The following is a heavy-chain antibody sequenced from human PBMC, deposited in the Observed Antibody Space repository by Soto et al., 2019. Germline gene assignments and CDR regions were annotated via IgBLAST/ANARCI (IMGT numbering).Heavy chain of an antibody. Sequence: YGPTLVHPTQTIRLNCPFSGFSLDTSPMGVGWIRQPPGKALEWLGLIFWDDDKRYRPSLQRRLTITKDTSKNQVVLKMTDMDPVDTATYYCIHTDDSCGAAGTDYWRQGVLVTVS. CDR1: GFSLDTSPMG. V-gene: IGHV2-5*02. J-gene: IGHJ4*02. CDR2: IFWDDDK. D-gene: IGHD6-13*01. CDR3: IHTDDSCGAAGTDY.